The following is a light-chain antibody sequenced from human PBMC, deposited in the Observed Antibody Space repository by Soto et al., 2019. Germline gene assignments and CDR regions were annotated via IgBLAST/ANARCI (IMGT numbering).Light chain of an antibody. CDR1: QSVSSSY. CDR2: GAS. J-gene: IGKJ5*01. CDR3: HQYGSSPIT. Sequence: EIVVTQSPGTLSLSPGERATLSGRASQSVSSSYLAWYQQKPGQAPRLLIYGASSRATGIPESFSGGGSGKALAVTISRLALKDFVAYYCHQYGSSPITFGQGTRLEIK. V-gene: IGKV3-20*01.